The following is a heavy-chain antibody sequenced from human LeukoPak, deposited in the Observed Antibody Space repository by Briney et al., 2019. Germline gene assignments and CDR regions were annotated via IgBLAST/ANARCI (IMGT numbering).Heavy chain of an antibody. V-gene: IGHV3-23*01. J-gene: IGHJ4*02. CDR2: ISGSGGST. Sequence: GGSLRLTCAASGFTFSNYAMSWVRQAPGKGLEWVSGISGSGGSTYYADSVGRFSISRDNSNSTLYLQLTSLRADDTAVYYCAKEGRGMGAATMDYWGQGTLVTVSS. D-gene: IGHD1-26*01. CDR1: GFTFSNYA. CDR3: AKEGRGMGAATMDY.